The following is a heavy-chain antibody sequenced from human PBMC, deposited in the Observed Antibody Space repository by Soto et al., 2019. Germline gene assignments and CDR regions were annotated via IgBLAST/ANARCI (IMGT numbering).Heavy chain of an antibody. D-gene: IGHD2-2*01. CDR2: IIPIPGTA. Sequence: ASVKVSCKASGGTFCSYAISWVRQAPGQGLEWMGGIIPIPGTANYAQKFQGRVTIAADESTSTAYMELSSLRSEDTAVYYCARSQGSSTSLEIYYYYYYGMDVWHQGTTVTVSS. CDR1: GGTFCSYA. CDR3: ARSQGSSTSLEIYYYYYYGMDV. V-gene: IGHV1-69*13. J-gene: IGHJ6*02.